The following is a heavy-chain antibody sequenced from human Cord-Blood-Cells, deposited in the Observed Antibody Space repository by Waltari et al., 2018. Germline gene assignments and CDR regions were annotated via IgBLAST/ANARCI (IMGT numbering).Heavy chain of an antibody. Sequence: QVQLVQSGAEVKKPGASVKVSCKVSGYTLTELSMHWVRQAPGKGLGWMGGFDPEDGETIYAQKFQGRVTMTEDTSTDTAYMELSSLRSEDTAVYYCATTLTLSPFYGDYYGMDVWGQGTTVTVSS. CDR2: FDPEDGET. V-gene: IGHV1-24*01. CDR1: GYTLTELS. D-gene: IGHD4-17*01. J-gene: IGHJ6*02. CDR3: ATTLTLSPFYGDYYGMDV.